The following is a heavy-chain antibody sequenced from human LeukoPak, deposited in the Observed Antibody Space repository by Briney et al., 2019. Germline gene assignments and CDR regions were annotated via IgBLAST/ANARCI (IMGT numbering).Heavy chain of an antibody. CDR2: MNPNSGNT. Sequence: ASVKVSCKASGYTFTSYGINWVRQATGQGLERMGWMNPNSGNTGYAQKFQGRVTMTRNTSISTAYMELSSLRSEDTAVYYCARGAHNNVYPNWFDPWGQGTLVTVSS. CDR3: ARGAHNNVYPNWFDP. D-gene: IGHD1/OR15-1a*01. J-gene: IGHJ5*02. V-gene: IGHV1-8*01. CDR1: GYTFTSYG.